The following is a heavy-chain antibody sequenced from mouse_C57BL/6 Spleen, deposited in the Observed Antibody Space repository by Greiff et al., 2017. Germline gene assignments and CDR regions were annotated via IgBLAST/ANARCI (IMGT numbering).Heavy chain of an antibody. CDR1: GFTFSSYA. Sequence: EVMLVESGEGLVKPGGSLKLSCAASGFTFSSYAMSWVRQTPEKRLEWVAYISSGGDYIYYADTVKGRFTIYRDNARNTLYLQMSSLKSEDTAMYYCTRENGLRAMDYWGQGTSVTVSS. CDR2: ISSGGDYI. J-gene: IGHJ4*01. CDR3: TRENGLRAMDY. V-gene: IGHV5-9-1*02. D-gene: IGHD2-4*01.